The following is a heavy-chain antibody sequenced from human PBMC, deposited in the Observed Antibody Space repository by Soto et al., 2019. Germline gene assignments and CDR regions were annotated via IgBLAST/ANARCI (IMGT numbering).Heavy chain of an antibody. V-gene: IGHV3-21*01. CDR1: GFSFSVYT. CDR2: ISSSSSYI. J-gene: IGHJ4*02. CDR3: ARGIAARTPPDN. Sequence: GGSLRLSCAASGFSFSVYTVNWVRQAPGKGLEWDSSISSSSSYIYYADSLKGRFTISRDNAKNSVYLQMNSLRAEDTAVYYCARGIAARTPPDNWGQGTLVTVSS. D-gene: IGHD6-6*01.